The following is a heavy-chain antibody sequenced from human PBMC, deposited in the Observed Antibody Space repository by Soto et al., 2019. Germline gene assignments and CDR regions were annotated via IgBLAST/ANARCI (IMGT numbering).Heavy chain of an antibody. Sequence: EVQLVESGGGLVQPGGSLRLSCAASGFTFSSYWMYWVRQAPGKGLEWVSHMNNDWSYTIYAESVKGRFTFSRDNAKNTLYLQMNSLRAEDTAVYYCVRGGYMHACDIWGQGTMVTVSS. D-gene: IGHD6-13*01. CDR1: GFTFSSYW. CDR3: VRGGYMHACDI. CDR2: MNNDWSYT. V-gene: IGHV3-74*01. J-gene: IGHJ3*02.